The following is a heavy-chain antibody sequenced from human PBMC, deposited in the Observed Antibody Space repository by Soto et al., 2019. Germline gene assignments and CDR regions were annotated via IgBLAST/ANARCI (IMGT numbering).Heavy chain of an antibody. V-gene: IGHV4-30-4*01. Sequence: QVQLQESGPGLVKPSQTLSLTCTVSGGSISSGDYYWSWIRQPPGKGLEWIGYIYYSGSTYYNPSLKSRVTISVDTSKNQFSLKLSSVTAADTAVYYCARVRTYYYDSSGYPDYWGQGTLVTVSS. CDR3: ARVRTYYYDSSGYPDY. CDR2: IYYSGST. J-gene: IGHJ4*02. CDR1: GGSISSGDYY. D-gene: IGHD3-22*01.